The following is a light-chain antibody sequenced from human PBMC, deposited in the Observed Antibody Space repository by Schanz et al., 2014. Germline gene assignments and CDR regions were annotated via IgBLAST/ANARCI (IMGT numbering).Light chain of an antibody. CDR3: CSYAGSYTLV. V-gene: IGLV2-8*01. CDR1: SSDVGGYNY. CDR2: EVT. Sequence: QSAPTQPPSASGSPGQSVTISCTGTSSDVGGYNYVSWYQQYPGKAPKLMIYEVTKRPSGVPDRFSGSKSGNTASLTVSGLQAEDEADYYCCSYAGSYTLVFGGGTKLTVL. J-gene: IGLJ2*01.